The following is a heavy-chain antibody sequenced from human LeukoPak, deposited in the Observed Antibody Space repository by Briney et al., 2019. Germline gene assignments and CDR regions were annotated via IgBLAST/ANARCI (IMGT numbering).Heavy chain of an antibody. CDR1: GYSFTSYW. CDR2: IYPGDSDT. CDR3: AISRDYYGSGSYYFDY. J-gene: IGHJ4*02. D-gene: IGHD3-10*01. V-gene: IGHV5-51*01. Sequence: GESLKISCKGSGYSFTSYWIGWVRQMPGKGLEWMGIIYPGDSDTRYSPSFQGQVTISADKSISTAYLQWSSLKASDTAMYYCAISRDYYGSGSYYFDYWGQGALVTVSS.